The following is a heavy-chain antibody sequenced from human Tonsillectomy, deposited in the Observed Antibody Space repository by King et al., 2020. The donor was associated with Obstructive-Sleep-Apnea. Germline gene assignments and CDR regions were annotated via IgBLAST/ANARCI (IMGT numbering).Heavy chain of an antibody. CDR2: ISGSGGRT. V-gene: IGHV3-23*04. J-gene: IGHJ2*01. CDR3: AEGGDYYDSSGYYSWYFDL. D-gene: IGHD3-22*01. Sequence: VQLVESEGGLVQPGGSLRLSCAASGFTFSNYAMTWVRQAPGKGLDWVSSISGSGGRTYYADSGKGRFTISRDNSKKTLYMQMNSLRAEDTAVYYCAEGGDYYDSSGYYSWYFDLWGRGTLVTVPS. CDR1: GFTFSNYA.